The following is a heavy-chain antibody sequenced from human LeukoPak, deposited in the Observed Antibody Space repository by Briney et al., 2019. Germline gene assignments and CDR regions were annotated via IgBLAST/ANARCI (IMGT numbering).Heavy chain of an antibody. CDR2: IYYSGST. CDR3: ASADIPAGRFDY. D-gene: IGHD3-9*01. CDR1: GGSITPYY. Sequence: SETLSLTCTVSGGSITPYYWSWIRQPPGRGLEWIGYIYYSGSTNYNPSLKSRVTISVDTSKNQFSLKLSSVTAADTAVYYCASADIPAGRFDYWGQGTLVTVSS. J-gene: IGHJ4*02. V-gene: IGHV4-59*01.